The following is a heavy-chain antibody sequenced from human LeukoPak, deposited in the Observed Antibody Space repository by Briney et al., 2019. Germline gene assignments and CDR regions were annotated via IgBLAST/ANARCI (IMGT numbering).Heavy chain of an antibody. D-gene: IGHD2-2*01. J-gene: IGHJ3*02. CDR1: GYTLTELS. V-gene: IGHV1-24*01. CDR3: ATGTAAAYAFDI. Sequence: ASVKVSCKVSGYTLTELSMHWVRQAPGKGLEWMGGFDPEDGETIYAQKFQGRVTMTEDTSTDTAYMELSGLRSEDTAVYYCATGTAAAYAFDIWGQGTMVTVSS. CDR2: FDPEDGET.